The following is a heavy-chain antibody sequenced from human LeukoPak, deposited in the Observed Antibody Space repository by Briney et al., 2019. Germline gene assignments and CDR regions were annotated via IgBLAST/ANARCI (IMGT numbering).Heavy chain of an antibody. CDR3: ARDISMAVAGTFDY. Sequence: PSETLSLTCAVYSGSFSGYYWSWIRQPPGKGLEWIGEINHSGSTNYNPSLKSRVTISVDTSKNQFSLKLSSVTAADTAVYYCARDISMAVAGTFDYWGQGTLVTVSS. J-gene: IGHJ4*02. V-gene: IGHV4-34*01. D-gene: IGHD6-19*01. CDR1: SGSFSGYY. CDR2: INHSGST.